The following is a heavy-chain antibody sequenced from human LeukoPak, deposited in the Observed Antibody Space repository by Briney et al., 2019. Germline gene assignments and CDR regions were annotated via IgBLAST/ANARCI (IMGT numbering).Heavy chain of an antibody. CDR1: GGSISNSRYY. CDR2: VYYSGST. D-gene: IGHD2-15*01. CDR3: ARSVNIVVEYYFDY. V-gene: IGHV4-39*01. J-gene: IGHJ4*02. Sequence: PSETLSLTCTVSGGSISNSRYYWGWVRQPPGKGLEWIGSVYYSGSTYYNPSLKSRVTISVGTSKNQFSLKLNSVTAADTAVYYCARSVNIVVEYYFDYWGQGTLVTVSS.